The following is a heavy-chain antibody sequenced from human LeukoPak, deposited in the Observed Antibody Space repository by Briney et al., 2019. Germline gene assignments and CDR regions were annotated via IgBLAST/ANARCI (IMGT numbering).Heavy chain of an antibody. J-gene: IGHJ6*02. D-gene: IGHD3-10*01. V-gene: IGHV1-18*01. CDR1: GYTFTSYG. Sequence: GAPVKVSCKASGYTFTSYGISWVRQAPGQGLEWMGWISAYNGNTNYAQKLQGRVTMTTDTSTSTAYMELRSLRSDDTAVYYCARVESLEFGVYRYYGMDVWGQGTTVTVSS. CDR2: ISAYNGNT. CDR3: ARVESLEFGVYRYYGMDV.